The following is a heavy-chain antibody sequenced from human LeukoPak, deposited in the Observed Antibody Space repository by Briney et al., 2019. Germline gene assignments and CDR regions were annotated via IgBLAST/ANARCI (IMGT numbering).Heavy chain of an antibody. V-gene: IGHV4-34*01. Sequence: SETLSLTCAVYGGSFSGYYWNWIRQPPGKGLEWIGEINQSGSTNYNPSLKSRVTISVDTSKNQFSLKLSSVTAADTAVYYCARARSGKWGFDYWGQGTLVTVSS. CDR1: GGSFSGYY. D-gene: IGHD1-26*01. J-gene: IGHJ4*02. CDR2: INQSGST. CDR3: ARARSGKWGFDY.